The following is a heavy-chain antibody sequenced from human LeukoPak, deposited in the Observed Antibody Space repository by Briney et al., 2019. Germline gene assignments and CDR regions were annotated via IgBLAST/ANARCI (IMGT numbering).Heavy chain of an antibody. CDR3: ARHGTTGTNLNWFDP. CDR1: GYTFTDYY. J-gene: IGHJ5*02. CDR2: INPNSGGT. V-gene: IGHV1-2*02. Sequence: ASVKVSCKASGYTFTDYYMHWVRQAPGQGLEWMGWINPNSGGTNYAQKFQGRVTMTRDTSISTAYMELSRLRSDDTAVYYCARHGTTGTNLNWFDPWGQGTLVTVSS. D-gene: IGHD1-1*01.